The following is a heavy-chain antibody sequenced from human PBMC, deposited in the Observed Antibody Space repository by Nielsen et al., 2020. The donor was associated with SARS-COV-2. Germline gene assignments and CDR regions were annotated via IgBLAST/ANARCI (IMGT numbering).Heavy chain of an antibody. CDR3: ARASTIFGVVIGWFDP. CDR2: IYYSGST. J-gene: IGHJ5*02. D-gene: IGHD3-3*01. V-gene: IGHV4-31*03. Sequence: SETLSLTCTVSGGSISSGGYYWSWIRQHPGKGLEWIGYIYYSGSTYYNPSLKSRVTISVETSKNQFSLKLSSVTAADTAVYYRARASTIFGVVIGWFDPWGQGTLVTVSS. CDR1: GGSISSGGYY.